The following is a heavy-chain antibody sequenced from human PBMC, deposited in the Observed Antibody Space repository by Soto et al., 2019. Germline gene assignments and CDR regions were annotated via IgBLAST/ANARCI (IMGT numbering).Heavy chain of an antibody. CDR2: IIPIFGTA. J-gene: IGHJ6*02. CDR3: ARDTVSLTGYPPYYYGYGMEV. V-gene: IGHV1-69*01. Sequence: QVQLVQSGAEVKKPGSSVKVSCKASGGTFSSYAISWVRQAPGQGLEWMGGIIPIFGTANYAQKFQGRFTITADESTSTAYIELFSLRSEDTAVYYCARDTVSLTGYPPYYYGYGMEVWGQGTMVTVSS. D-gene: IGHD3-9*01. CDR1: GGTFSSYA.